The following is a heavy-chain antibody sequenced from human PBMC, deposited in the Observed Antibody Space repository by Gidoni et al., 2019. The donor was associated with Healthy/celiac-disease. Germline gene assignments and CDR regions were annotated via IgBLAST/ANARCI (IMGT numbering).Heavy chain of an antibody. CDR1: GFTFSSYS. D-gene: IGHD4-17*01. CDR3: ARDPSTVVTPRWYFDL. CDR2: ISSSSSYI. Sequence: EVQLVESGGGLVKPGGSLRLSCAASGFTFSSYSMNWVRQPPGKGLEWVSSISSSSSYIYYADSVKGRFTISRDNAKNSLYLQMNSLRAEDTAVYYCARDPSTVVTPRWYFDLWGRGTLVTVSS. J-gene: IGHJ2*01. V-gene: IGHV3-21*01.